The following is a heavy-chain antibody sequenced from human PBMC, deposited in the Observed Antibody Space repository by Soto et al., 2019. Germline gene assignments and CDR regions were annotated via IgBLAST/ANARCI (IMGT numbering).Heavy chain of an antibody. J-gene: IGHJ4*02. D-gene: IGHD6-6*01. CDR1: GYTFTSYG. V-gene: IGHV1-18*01. Sequence: QVHLVQSGAEVKKPGASVKVSCKASGYTFTSYGITWVRQAPGQGLEWMGWISAHNGNTDYAQKLQGRVIVTRDTSTSTAYMELRSLRSDDTSVYYCARGRDGDYWGQGALVTVSS. CDR2: ISAHNGNT. CDR3: ARGRDGDY.